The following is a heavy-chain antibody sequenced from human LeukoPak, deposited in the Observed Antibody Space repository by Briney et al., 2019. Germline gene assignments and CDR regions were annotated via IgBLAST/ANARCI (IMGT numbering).Heavy chain of an antibody. CDR3: ARDRSYYSDTGADY. Sequence: SETLSLTRTVSGASINRGTHYWSWVRQAAGKGLEWLGRVYATGNTNYNPSLWSRLSISIDTSRNQFSLRLSSVTAADTAIYYCARDRSYYSDTGADYWGQGIMVIVSS. CDR1: GASINRGTHY. J-gene: IGHJ4*02. CDR2: VYATGNT. V-gene: IGHV4-61*02. D-gene: IGHD3-22*01.